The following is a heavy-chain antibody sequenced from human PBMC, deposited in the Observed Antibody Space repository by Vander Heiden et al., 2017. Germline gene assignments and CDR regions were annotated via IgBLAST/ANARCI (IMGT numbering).Heavy chain of an antibody. D-gene: IGHD5-12*01. CDR2: ISSSSSYI. CDR1: GFTFSTYS. V-gene: IGHV3-21*01. CDR3: ARGEVATIRAFDI. J-gene: IGHJ3*02. Sequence: EVQLVESGGGLVKPGGSLRLSCAASGFTFSTYSMNWVRQAPGKGLEWVSSISSSSSYIYYADSVKGRFTISRDNAKNSLYLQMNSLRAEDTAVYYCARGEVATIRAFDIWGQGTMVTLSS.